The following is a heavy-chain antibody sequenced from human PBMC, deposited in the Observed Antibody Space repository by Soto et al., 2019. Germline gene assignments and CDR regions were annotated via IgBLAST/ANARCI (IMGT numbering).Heavy chain of an antibody. V-gene: IGHV4-39*07. D-gene: IGHD3-3*01. CDR3: ASTPLLDYDFWSGSGY. CDR2: IYYSGST. CDR1: GGSISSSSYY. Sequence: SETLSLTCTVSGGSISSSSYYWGWIRQPPGKGLEWIGSIYYSGSTYYNPSLKSRVTIFVDTSKNQFSLKLSSVTAADTAVYYCASTPLLDYDFWSGSGYWGQGTLVTVS. J-gene: IGHJ4*02.